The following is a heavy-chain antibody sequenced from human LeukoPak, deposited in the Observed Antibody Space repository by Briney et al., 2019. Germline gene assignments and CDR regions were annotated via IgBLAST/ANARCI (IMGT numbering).Heavy chain of an antibody. CDR2: VSWNSGSI. Sequence: GGSLRLSCAASGFTFDDYAMHWVRQAPGKGLEWVSGVSWNSGSIGYADSVKGRFTISRDNAKSSLYLQMNSLRAEDMALYYCAKAVAPYYYMDVWGKGTTVTVSS. CDR3: AKAVAPYYYMDV. CDR1: GFTFDDYA. V-gene: IGHV3-9*03. D-gene: IGHD6-19*01. J-gene: IGHJ6*03.